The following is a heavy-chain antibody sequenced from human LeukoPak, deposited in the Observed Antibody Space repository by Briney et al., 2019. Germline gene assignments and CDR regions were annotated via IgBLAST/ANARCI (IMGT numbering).Heavy chain of an antibody. J-gene: IGHJ6*03. CDR2: INYSGNS. V-gene: IGHV4-34*01. D-gene: IGHD5-18*01. CDR3: ARTTEGGYSYGYFYYYYMDV. Sequence: SETLSLTCAVSDVSFNAYYWSWIRQAPGKGLEWIGEINYSGNSNYNPSFRSRVTISVDTSKKLFFLKLSSVTAADTAVYYCARTTEGGYSYGYFYYYYMDVWGKGTTVTISS. CDR1: DVSFNAYY.